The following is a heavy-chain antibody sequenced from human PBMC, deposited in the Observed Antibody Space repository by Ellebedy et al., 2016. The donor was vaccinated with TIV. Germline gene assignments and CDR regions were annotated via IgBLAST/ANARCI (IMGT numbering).Heavy chain of an antibody. CDR1: GGSISGYDYY. J-gene: IGHJ5*02. Sequence: SETLSLTCTVSGGSISGYDYYWGWIRQPPGKGLEWIGTIYSGGQTYYNASLKSRLTISLDTSKNQFSLELRFVTAADTAMFYCARHRAAPITGTPPLSWFDPWGQGTLVIVSS. CDR2: IYSGGQT. CDR3: ARHRAAPITGTPPLSWFDP. V-gene: IGHV4-39*01. D-gene: IGHD1-7*01.